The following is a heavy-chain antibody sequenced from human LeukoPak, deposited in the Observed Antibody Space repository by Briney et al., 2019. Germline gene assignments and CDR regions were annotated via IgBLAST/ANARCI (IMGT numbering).Heavy chain of an antibody. CDR2: IIPNSGGT. V-gene: IGHV1-2*02. D-gene: IGHD6-19*01. CDR3: ARDTGYSSGWYEALFDY. Sequence: GASVKVSCKASGYTFTGYYIHWVRQAPGQGLEWMGWIIPNSGGTNYAQKFQGRVTMTRDTSISTAYMELSRLRSDDTAVYYCARDTGYSSGWYEALFDYWGQGTLVTVSS. J-gene: IGHJ4*02. CDR1: GYTFTGYY.